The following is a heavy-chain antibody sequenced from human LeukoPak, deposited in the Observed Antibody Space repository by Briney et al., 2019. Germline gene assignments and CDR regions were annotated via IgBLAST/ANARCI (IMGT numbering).Heavy chain of an antibody. Sequence: GGSLRLSCAASGFTFNSYSMNWVRQAPGKGLEWVPSISSSSSSIYYADSVKGRFSISRDNAKNSLYLQMNSLRAEDTAVYYCARASGDIVETATMGSYWGQETLVTVSS. V-gene: IGHV3-21*01. J-gene: IGHJ4*02. CDR1: GFTFNSYS. CDR3: ARASGDIVETATMGSY. CDR2: ISSSSSSI. D-gene: IGHD5-18*01.